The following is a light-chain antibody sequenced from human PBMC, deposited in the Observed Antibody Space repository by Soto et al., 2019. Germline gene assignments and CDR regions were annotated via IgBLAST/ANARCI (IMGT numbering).Light chain of an antibody. CDR1: SSNIGARYE. J-gene: IGLJ2*01. Sequence: QSVLTQPPSVSGAPGQTVTISCTGSSSNIGARYEVHWYQQVPGTAPKLLIYEDVKRPSGIPDRFSGSKSGASASLAITGLLSEDEAEYYCQSYDSSLSGVVFGGGTQLTVL. CDR3: QSYDSSLSGVV. CDR2: EDV. V-gene: IGLV1-40*01.